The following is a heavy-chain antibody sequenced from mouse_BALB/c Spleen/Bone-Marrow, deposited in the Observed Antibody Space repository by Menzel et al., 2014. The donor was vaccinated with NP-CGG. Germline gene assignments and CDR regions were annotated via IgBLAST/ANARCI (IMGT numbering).Heavy chain of an antibody. J-gene: IGHJ4*01. CDR3: AMITFTMDY. CDR1: GHTFSTYW. CDR2: INPSIGYA. D-gene: IGHD2-4*01. Sequence: QVQLKDSGAELAKPGASVKMSCKASGHTFSTYWMHWVKQRPGQGLEWIGYINPSIGYADYVQKFKDKATLTADNSSSIVYMQLSSLTSEDSAIYYCAMITFTMDYWGQGTSVTVSS. V-gene: IGHV1-7*01.